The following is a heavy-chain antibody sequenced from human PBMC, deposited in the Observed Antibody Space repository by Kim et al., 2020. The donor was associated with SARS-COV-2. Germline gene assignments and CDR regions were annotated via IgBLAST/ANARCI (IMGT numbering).Heavy chain of an antibody. CDR3: AKETAYSHGTMDY. CDR2: ISYDGSTK. V-gene: IGHV3-30*18. CDR1: GFTFSSHG. D-gene: IGHD5-18*01. J-gene: IGHJ4*02. Sequence: GGSLRLSCAASGFTFSSHGIHWVRQAPGKGLEWVAVISYDGSTKYYADSVKGRFTISRDNSKNTMYLQMNSLTTEDTAVYYCAKETAYSHGTMDYWGQGTLVTVSS.